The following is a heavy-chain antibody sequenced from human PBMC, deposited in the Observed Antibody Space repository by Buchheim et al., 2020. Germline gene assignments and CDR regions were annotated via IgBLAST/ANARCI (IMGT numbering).Heavy chain of an antibody. V-gene: IGHV3-48*03. D-gene: IGHD3-10*01. J-gene: IGHJ5*02. CDR1: GFTFSTYD. CDR3: ARGPYGSGSSNPPRWFGP. Sequence: EVQLVESGGGLVQPGGSLRLSCTASGFTFSTYDMNWVRQAPGKGLEWVSYISSGGVNIYYADSVKGRFTISRANAKNSLYLQMNSLRAEDTAVYYCARGPYGSGSSNPPRWFGPWGQGTL. CDR2: ISSGGVNI.